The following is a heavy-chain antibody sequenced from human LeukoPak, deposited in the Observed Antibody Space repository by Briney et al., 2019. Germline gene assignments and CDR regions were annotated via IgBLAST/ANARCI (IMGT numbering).Heavy chain of an antibody. Sequence: PSETLSPTCTVSGGSISSGSYYCTWIRQPAGKGLEWIGRIYTSGSTNYNSSLKSRVTISVDTSKKQFSLKLSSVTAADTAVYYCAIQLTGRVAKIDYWGQGTLVTVSS. J-gene: IGHJ4*02. CDR2: IYTSGST. V-gene: IGHV4-61*02. CDR1: GGSISSGSYY. D-gene: IGHD2-2*01. CDR3: AIQLTGRVAKIDY.